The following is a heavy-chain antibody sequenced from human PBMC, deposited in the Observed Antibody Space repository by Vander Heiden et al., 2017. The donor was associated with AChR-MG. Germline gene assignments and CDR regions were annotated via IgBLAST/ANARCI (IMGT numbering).Heavy chain of an antibody. V-gene: IGHV3-30*02. CDR2: IRYDGSNK. Sequence: QVQLVESGGGVVQPGGSLRLSCAASGFTFSSYGMHWVRQAPGKGLEWVAFIRYDGSNKYYADSVKGRFTISRDNSKNTLYLQMNSLRAEDTAVYYCAKALMVVVPAGTTNWFDPWGQGTLVTVSS. D-gene: IGHD2-2*01. CDR1: GFTFSSYG. J-gene: IGHJ5*02. CDR3: AKALMVVVPAGTTNWFDP.